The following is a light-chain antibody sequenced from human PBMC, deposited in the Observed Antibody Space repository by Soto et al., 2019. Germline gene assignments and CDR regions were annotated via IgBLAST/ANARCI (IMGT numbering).Light chain of an antibody. CDR3: QSYDSSLSGYV. J-gene: IGLJ1*01. CDR2: GNS. Sequence: QSALTRPPSVSGAPGQRVTISCTGSSSNIGAGYDVHWYQQLPGTAPKVLIYGNSNRPSGVPDRFSGSKSGTSASLAITGLQAEDEADYYCQSYDSSLSGYVFGTGTKVTVL. CDR1: SSNIGAGYD. V-gene: IGLV1-40*01.